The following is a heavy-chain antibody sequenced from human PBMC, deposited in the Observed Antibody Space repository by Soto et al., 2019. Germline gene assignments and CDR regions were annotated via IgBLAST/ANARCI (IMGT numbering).Heavy chain of an antibody. J-gene: IGHJ6*02. Sequence: GGSLRLSCAASGFTFSGSAMHWVRQASGKGLEWVGRIRSKTNSYATAYAASVKGRFTISRDDSKDTAYLQMNSLKTEDTAVYFCARDPAIYSGKFDYGLDVWGRGTTVTVSS. CDR1: GFTFSGSA. D-gene: IGHD5-18*01. CDR2: IRSKTNSYAT. CDR3: ARDPAIYSGKFDYGLDV. V-gene: IGHV3-73*01.